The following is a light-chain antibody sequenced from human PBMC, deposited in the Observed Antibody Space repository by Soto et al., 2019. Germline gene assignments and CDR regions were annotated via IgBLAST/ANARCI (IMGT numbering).Light chain of an antibody. CDR1: QSVSSSY. CDR3: QQYGSAPLT. Sequence: EIVLTQSPGTLSLTPGERATLSCRASQSVSSSYLAWYQQKPGQAPRLLIFGASNRATGIPDRFSGSGSGTDFTLTISRLEPEDFTLYFCQQYGSAPLTFGQGTRWIS. J-gene: IGKJ1*01. CDR2: GAS. V-gene: IGKV3-20*01.